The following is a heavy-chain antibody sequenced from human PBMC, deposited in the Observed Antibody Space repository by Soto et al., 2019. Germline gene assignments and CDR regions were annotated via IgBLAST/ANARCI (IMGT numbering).Heavy chain of an antibody. V-gene: IGHV3-21*06. CDR2: ISSSSSYI. Sequence: ASVSQDWAAWGFAFGNVTNNRVRQHPGKGLEWVSSISSSSSYIYYADSVKGRFTISRDNAKNSLYLQMNSLRAEDTAVYYCARELVAARRGFDPWGQGTLVTVSS. J-gene: IGHJ5*02. D-gene: IGHD6-6*01. CDR1: GFAFGNVT. CDR3: ARELVAARRGFDP.